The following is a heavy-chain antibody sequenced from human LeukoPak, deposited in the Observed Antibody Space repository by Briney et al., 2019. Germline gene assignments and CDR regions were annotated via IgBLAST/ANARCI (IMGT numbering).Heavy chain of an antibody. Sequence: SETLSLTCTVSGGTISSYYWSWIRQPPGKGLEWIGYIYYSGSTNYNPSLKSRVTISVDTSKNQFSLKLSSVTAADTAVYYCARGQTTSLLWFGELYRYWGQGTLVTVSS. CDR1: GGTISSYY. CDR3: ARGQTTSLLWFGELYRY. CDR2: IYYSGST. V-gene: IGHV4-59*01. D-gene: IGHD3-10*01. J-gene: IGHJ4*02.